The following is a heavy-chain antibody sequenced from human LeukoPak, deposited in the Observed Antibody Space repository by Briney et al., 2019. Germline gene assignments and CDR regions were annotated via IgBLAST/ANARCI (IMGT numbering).Heavy chain of an antibody. D-gene: IGHD3-22*01. CDR2: IYYSGST. J-gene: IGHJ5*02. Sequence: PSETLSLTCTVSGGSISSSSYYWGWIRQPPGKGLEWIGSIYYSGSTYYNPSLKSRVTISVDTSKSQLSLKLSSVTAADTAVYYCARLYDYYDSSGYYGWFDPWGQGTLVTVSS. V-gene: IGHV4-39*01. CDR1: GGSISSSSYY. CDR3: ARLYDYYDSSGYYGWFDP.